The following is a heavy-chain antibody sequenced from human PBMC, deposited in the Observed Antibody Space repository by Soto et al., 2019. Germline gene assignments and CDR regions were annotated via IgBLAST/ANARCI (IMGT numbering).Heavy chain of an antibody. V-gene: IGHV4-34*01. CDR3: ARGRTPYDFWSGYYDWFDP. CDR1: GGSFSGYY. Sequence: QVQLQQWGAGLLKPSETLSLTCAVYGGSFSGYYWSWIRQPPGKGLEWIGEINHSGSTNYNPSLKSRVIISVDTSKNQFSLKLSSVTAADTAVYYCARGRTPYDFWSGYYDWFDPWGQGTLVTVSS. CDR2: INHSGST. J-gene: IGHJ5*02. D-gene: IGHD3-3*01.